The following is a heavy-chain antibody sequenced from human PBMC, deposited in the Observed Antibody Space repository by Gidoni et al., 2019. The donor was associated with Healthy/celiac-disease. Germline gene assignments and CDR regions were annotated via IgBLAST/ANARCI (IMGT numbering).Heavy chain of an antibody. J-gene: IGHJ3*02. V-gene: IGHV3-11*06. CDR2: ISSSSSYT. CDR3: ARLLNGDPASSFDI. Sequence: QVQLVESGGGLVTPGGSLRLSCAASRFTFSDYYMSWIRQAPGKGLEWVSYISSSSSYTNYADSVKGRFTISRDNAKNSLYLQMNSLRAEDTAVYYCARLLNGDPASSFDIWGQGTMVTVSS. CDR1: RFTFSDYY. D-gene: IGHD4-17*01.